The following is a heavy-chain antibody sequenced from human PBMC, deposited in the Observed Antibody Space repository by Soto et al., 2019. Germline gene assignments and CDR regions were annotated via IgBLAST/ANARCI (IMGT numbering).Heavy chain of an antibody. J-gene: IGHJ4*02. CDR1: GLTFSNYG. CDR3: AKEMIASTLADFFDY. CDR2: ISGSGGRT. V-gene: IGHV3-23*01. D-gene: IGHD2-21*01. Sequence: EVQLLESGGGLIQPGRSLRLSCEASGLTFSNYGMTWVRLAPGKGLEWVSTISGSGGRTFYADPVKGRFTISRDNSKNTLYLQMNSLRAEDTAVYYCAKEMIASTLADFFDYWGQGTLVTVSS.